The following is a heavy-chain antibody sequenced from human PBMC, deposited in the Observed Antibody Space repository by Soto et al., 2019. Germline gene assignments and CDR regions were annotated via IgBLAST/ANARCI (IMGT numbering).Heavy chain of an antibody. Sequence: GGSLRLSCAASGFTFSSYWMHWVRQAPGKGLVWVSRINSDGSSTSYADSVKGRFTISRDNAKNTLYLQMNSLRAEDTAVYYCARADYDFWSGYYSAYLAVWGKGTTVTVSS. J-gene: IGHJ6*03. D-gene: IGHD3-3*01. CDR3: ARADYDFWSGYYSAYLAV. CDR2: INSDGSST. CDR1: GFTFSSYW. V-gene: IGHV3-74*01.